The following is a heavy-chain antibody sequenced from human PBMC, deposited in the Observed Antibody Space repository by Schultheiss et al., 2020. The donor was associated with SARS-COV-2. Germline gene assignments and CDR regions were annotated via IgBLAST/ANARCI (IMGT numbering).Heavy chain of an antibody. Sequence: GGSLRLSCAASGFTFSGSAMHWVRQASGKGLEWVGRIRSKANSYATAYAASVKGRFTISRDDSKNTLYLQMNSLKTEDTAVYYCTSPPLIGIAVAGTDYYYGMDVWGQGTTVTVSS. CDR3: TSPPLIGIAVAGTDYYYGMDV. V-gene: IGHV3-73*01. CDR1: GFTFSGSA. D-gene: IGHD6-19*01. J-gene: IGHJ6*02. CDR2: IRSKANSYAT.